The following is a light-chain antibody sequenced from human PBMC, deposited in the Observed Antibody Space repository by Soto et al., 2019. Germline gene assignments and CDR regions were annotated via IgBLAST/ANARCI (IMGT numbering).Light chain of an antibody. J-gene: IGKJ1*01. V-gene: IGKV1-5*01. Sequence: DIQMTQSPSTLSASVGDRVTITCRASQSISTWLAWYQQKPGKAPKLLIYDASSLESGVPSRFSGSGSGTDFTLTITSLQPDDFATYYCQQSNSYSRTFGQGTKVEIK. CDR2: DAS. CDR3: QQSNSYSRT. CDR1: QSISTW.